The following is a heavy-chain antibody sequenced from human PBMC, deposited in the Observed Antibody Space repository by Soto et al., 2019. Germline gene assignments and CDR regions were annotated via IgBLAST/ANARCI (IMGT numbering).Heavy chain of an antibody. J-gene: IGHJ4*02. D-gene: IGHD3-3*01. CDR1: GFTFSSYS. CDR2: ISSSSSYI. V-gene: IGHV3-21*01. Sequence: EVQLVESGGGLVKPGGSLRLSCAASGFTFSSYSMNWVRQAPGKGLEWVSSISSSSSYIYYADSVKGRFTISRDNDKNSLYLQMNSMRAEDTAVYYCARDVKSITIFGVVIDSWGQGTLVTVSS. CDR3: ARDVKSITIFGVVIDS.